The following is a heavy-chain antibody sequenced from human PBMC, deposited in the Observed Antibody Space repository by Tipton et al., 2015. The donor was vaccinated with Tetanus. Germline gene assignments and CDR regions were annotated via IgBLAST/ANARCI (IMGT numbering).Heavy chain of an antibody. D-gene: IGHD2-2*01. V-gene: IGHV4-30-4*01. CDR1: GDSIRSEDYY. CDR2: IYYSGST. CDR3: ARWPCSCPSCYYFYFYYVDA. J-gene: IGHJ6*03. Sequence: TLSLTCSVSGDSIRSEDYYWGWIRQSPGKGREWLGYIYYSGSTNNNPSLKSRVSISLDASKNQFSLSLNSVTAADSATYYCARWPCSCPSCYYFYFYYVDAWGTVSSVAVSS.